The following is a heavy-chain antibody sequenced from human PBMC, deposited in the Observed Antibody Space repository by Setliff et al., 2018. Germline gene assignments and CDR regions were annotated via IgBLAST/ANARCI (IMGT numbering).Heavy chain of an antibody. Sequence: SETLSLTCTVSGASINNHFWSWIRQPPGKGLEWIGYLSHSGSSNYNPSLKSRVTTLVDTSKNQFSLKLSSVTAADTAVYYCAKVITVFGVVIMENWFDPWGQGTLVTVSS. CDR1: GASINNHF. CDR3: AKVITVFGVVIMENWFDP. V-gene: IGHV4-59*11. D-gene: IGHD3-3*01. CDR2: LSHSGSS. J-gene: IGHJ5*02.